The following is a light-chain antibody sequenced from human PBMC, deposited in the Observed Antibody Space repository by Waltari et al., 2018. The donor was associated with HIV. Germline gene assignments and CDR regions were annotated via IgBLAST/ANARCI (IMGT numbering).Light chain of an antibody. CDR1: NIGSQS. V-gene: IGLV3-21*02. CDR2: DDS. CDR3: QVRDSNSDPVYV. J-gene: IGLJ1*01. Sequence: SYVLTQPPSVSVAPGQTASITCGGDNIGSQSVHWYQRKPGQAPVVVVYDDSDWHSGIPERFSGSKSGNTATLSITRVEAGDEADYYCQVRDSNSDPVYVFGTGTKVTVV.